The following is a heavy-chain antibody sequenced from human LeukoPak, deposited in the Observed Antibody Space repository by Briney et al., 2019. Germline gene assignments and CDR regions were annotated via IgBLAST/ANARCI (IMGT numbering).Heavy chain of an antibody. CDR3: ARAAAYSSSWFSWFDP. V-gene: IGHV1-18*01. CDR2: ISAYNGNT. Sequence: ASVKVSCKASGYTFTSYGISWVRQAPGQGLEWMGWISAYNGNTNYAQKLQGRVTMTTDTSTSTAYMELRSLRSDDTAVYYCARAAAYSSSWFSWFDPWGQGTLVIVSS. J-gene: IGHJ5*02. D-gene: IGHD6-13*01. CDR1: GYTFTSYG.